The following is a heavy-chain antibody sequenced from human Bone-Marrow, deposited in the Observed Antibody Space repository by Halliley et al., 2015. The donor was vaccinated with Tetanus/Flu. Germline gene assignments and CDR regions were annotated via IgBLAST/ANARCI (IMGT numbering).Heavy chain of an antibody. Sequence: GFIFHRGSPNYTPPLNSRVPTSLDTSKGQFYLNLSSVTAAATAVYYCARSAVIGVYRYGLDVWGQGISVTVSS. D-gene: IGHD6-13*01. CDR3: ARSAVIGVYRYGLDV. V-gene: IGHV4-59*01. CDR2: IFHRGSP. J-gene: IGHJ6*02.